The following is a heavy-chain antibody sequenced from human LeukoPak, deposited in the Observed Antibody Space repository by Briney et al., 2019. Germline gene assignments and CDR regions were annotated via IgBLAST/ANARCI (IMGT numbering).Heavy chain of an antibody. V-gene: IGHV3-11*01. CDR3: ARAGLGGHYIDY. D-gene: IGHD2-15*01. CDR2: VSGSDENK. CDR1: GFTFSDYY. J-gene: IGHJ4*02. Sequence: PGGSLRLSCAASGFTFSDYYMTWIRQAPGQGPEWISYVSGSDENKYYAGSVRGRFAISRDNAEKSLFLQMSNVRAEDTAVYYCARAGLGGHYIDYWGQGTLVTVSS.